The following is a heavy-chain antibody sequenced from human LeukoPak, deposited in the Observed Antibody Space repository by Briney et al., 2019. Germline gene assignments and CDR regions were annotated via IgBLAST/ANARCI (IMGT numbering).Heavy chain of an antibody. CDR2: INHSGST. J-gene: IGHJ5*02. D-gene: IGHD2/OR15-2a*01. V-gene: IGHV4-34*01. Sequence: PSETLSLTCVVYGGSFSGYYWSWIRQSPGKGLEWIGEINHSGSTNYNPSLKSRVTISVDTSNNQFSLKLSSVTAADTAVYYCARGLIWIEHWGQGTLVTVSS. CDR1: GGSFSGYY. CDR3: ARGLIWIEH.